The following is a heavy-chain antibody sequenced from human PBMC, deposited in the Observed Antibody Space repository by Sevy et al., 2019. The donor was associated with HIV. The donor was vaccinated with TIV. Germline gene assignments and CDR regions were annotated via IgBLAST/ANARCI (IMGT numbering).Heavy chain of an antibody. J-gene: IGHJ6*02. CDR2: IYYSGST. V-gene: IGHV4-59*12. CDR1: GGSISSYY. Sequence: SETLSLTCTVSGGSISSYYWSWIRQPPGKGLEWIGFIYYSGSTNYNPSLKSRVTISVDTSKNQLSLKPSSVTAADTAVYYCARDSEGQPLDVWGQGTTVTVSS. CDR3: ARDSEGQPLDV.